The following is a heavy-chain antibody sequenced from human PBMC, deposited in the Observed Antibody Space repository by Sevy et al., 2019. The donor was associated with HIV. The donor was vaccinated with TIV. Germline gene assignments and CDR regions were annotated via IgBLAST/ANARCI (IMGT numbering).Heavy chain of an antibody. CDR3: SRESYDFWTGPVDYDYGMDV. Sequence: ASVKVSCKASGYTFSDSGYYVHWVRQAPGQGLEWMGWINPKSGATNYAQKFQGRVTMTRDTSVSTANMELTRLTSDDTAVYYCSRESYDFWTGPVDYDYGMDVWGQGTTVTVSS. J-gene: IGHJ6*02. CDR1: GYTFSDSGYY. D-gene: IGHD3-3*01. CDR2: INPKSGAT. V-gene: IGHV1-2*02.